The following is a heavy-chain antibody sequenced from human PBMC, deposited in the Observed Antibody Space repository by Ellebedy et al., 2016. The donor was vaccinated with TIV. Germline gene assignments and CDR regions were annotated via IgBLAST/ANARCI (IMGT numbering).Heavy chain of an antibody. CDR2: ISRTSKTI. J-gene: IGHJ4*02. D-gene: IGHD6-6*01. CDR1: GFTFSTYS. V-gene: IGHV3-48*02. CDR3: ARDRAARTVTSYFDY. Sequence: GESLKISCAVSGFTFSTYSMNWVRQAPGKGLEWVSYISRTSKTIYYADSVKGRFTISRDNAQNSLSLQMDSLRDEDTAVYYCARDRAARTVTSYFDYWGQGTLVTVSS.